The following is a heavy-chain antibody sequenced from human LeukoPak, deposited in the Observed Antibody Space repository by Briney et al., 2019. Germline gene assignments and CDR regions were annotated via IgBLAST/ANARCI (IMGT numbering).Heavy chain of an antibody. V-gene: IGHV3-30*02. Sequence: GGSLRLSCAASGFTFSSYGMHWVRQAPGKGLEWVAFIRYDGSNKYYADSVKGRFTFSRDNSKNTLYLQMNSLRAEDTAVYYFAKDPRYYGSGSYYYWGQGTLVTVSS. CDR2: IRYDGSNK. D-gene: IGHD3-10*01. J-gene: IGHJ4*02. CDR3: AKDPRYYGSGSYYY. CDR1: GFTFSSYG.